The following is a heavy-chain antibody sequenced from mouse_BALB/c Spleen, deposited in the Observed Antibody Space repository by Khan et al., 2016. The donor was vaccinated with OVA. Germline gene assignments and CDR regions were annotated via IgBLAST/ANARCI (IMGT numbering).Heavy chain of an antibody. CDR1: GYSFTGYN. V-gene: IGHV1-39*01. J-gene: IGHJ2*01. Sequence: VQLQQSGPELETPGASVKISCTASGYSFTGYNMNWVKQSNGKSLEWIGNIVTYYGGATSNQKFTGKATFTGDKSSSTAYMTLQNLTSEDSAVYYCTRGYGDYVRYNIDNWGQGTTLTGSA. D-gene: IGHD2-13*01. CDR2: IVTYYGGA. CDR3: TRGYGDYVRYNIDN.